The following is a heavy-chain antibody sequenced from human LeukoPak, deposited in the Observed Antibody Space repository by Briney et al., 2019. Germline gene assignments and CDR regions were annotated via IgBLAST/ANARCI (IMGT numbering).Heavy chain of an antibody. V-gene: IGHV3-48*02. CDR1: GFTFNSYN. J-gene: IGHJ3*02. CDR2: ISSSSSTI. CDR3: ARAYSSSSGRDAFDS. Sequence: AGGSLRLSCAASGFTFNSYNMNWVRQAPGKGLEWVSYISSSSSTIYYADSVKGRFTISRDSAKTSLFLQMNSPRDEDTAVYYCARAYSSSSGRDAFDSWGLGTLVTVSS. D-gene: IGHD6-6*01.